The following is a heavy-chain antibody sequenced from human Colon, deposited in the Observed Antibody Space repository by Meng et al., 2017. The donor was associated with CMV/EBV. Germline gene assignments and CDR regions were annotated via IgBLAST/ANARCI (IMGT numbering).Heavy chain of an antibody. Sequence: GESLKISCEASGIAFISYAFHWVRQAPGKGPEWVAVLSYDENIKHYAESVRGRFTISRDNSKNTLFLQMNSLRPEDTAIYYCAREGGSRGNYYGMDVWGQGTTVTVSS. CDR2: LSYDENIK. CDR1: GIAFISYA. V-gene: IGHV3-30*04. J-gene: IGHJ6*02. D-gene: IGHD3-16*01. CDR3: AREGGSRGNYYGMDV.